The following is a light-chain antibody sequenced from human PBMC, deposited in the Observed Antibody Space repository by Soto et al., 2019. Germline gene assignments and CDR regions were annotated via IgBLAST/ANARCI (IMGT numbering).Light chain of an antibody. CDR1: QSVSSSY. V-gene: IGKV3-15*01. J-gene: IGKJ4*01. CDR2: GAS. Sequence: EIVLTQSPGTLSLSPGERATLSCRASQSVSSSYLAWYQQKPGQAPRFLIYGASSRATGIPARFSGSGSGTEFTLTISSLQSEDFAVYYCQQYNNWPFTFGGGTKVDIK. CDR3: QQYNNWPFT.